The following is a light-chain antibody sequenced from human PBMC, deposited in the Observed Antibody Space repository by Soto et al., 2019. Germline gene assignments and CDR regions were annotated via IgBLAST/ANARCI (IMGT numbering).Light chain of an antibody. V-gene: IGLV1-40*01. CDR1: SSNIGAGYD. CDR2: GNS. J-gene: IGLJ1*01. CDR3: QPYDSSLSGYV. Sequence: VLTQPPSVSWAPGQRVTISCTGSSSNIGAGYDVHWYQQLPGTAPKLLIYGNSNRPSGVPDRFSGSKSGTSASLAITGLQAEDEADYYCQPYDSSLSGYVFGTGTKVTVL.